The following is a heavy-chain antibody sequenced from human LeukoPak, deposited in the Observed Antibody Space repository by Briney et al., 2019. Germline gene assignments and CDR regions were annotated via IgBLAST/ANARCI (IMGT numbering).Heavy chain of an antibody. CDR2: IYHVGDT. Sequence: GGSLRLSCAVSGFTVSANYMSWVRQAPGRGLEWVSVIYHVGDTFYADSVKGRFTISRDNSNNTLDLQMNNPRADDTAMYYCARLYSGSHSIRLWGQGTQVTVSS. J-gene: IGHJ1*01. CDR3: ARLYSGSHSIRL. V-gene: IGHV3-53*01. D-gene: IGHD1-26*01. CDR1: GFTVSANY.